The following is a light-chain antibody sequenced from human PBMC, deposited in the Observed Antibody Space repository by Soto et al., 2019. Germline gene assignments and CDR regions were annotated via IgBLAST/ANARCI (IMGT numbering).Light chain of an antibody. CDR3: QVWDSSSDHYV. CDR1: NIGSKS. Sequence: SYELTQPPSVSVAPGQTARITCWGNNIGSKSVHWYQQKPGQAPVLVVYDDSDRPSGLPERFSGSNSGNTATLTISRVEAGDEADYYCQVWDSSSDHYVFGTGTKVTVL. J-gene: IGLJ1*01. V-gene: IGLV3-21*02. CDR2: DDS.